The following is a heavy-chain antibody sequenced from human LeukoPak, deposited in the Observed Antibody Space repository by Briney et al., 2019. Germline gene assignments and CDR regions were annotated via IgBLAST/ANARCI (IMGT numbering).Heavy chain of an antibody. V-gene: IGHV3-33*01. CDR2: IWYDGSNK. Sequence: GGSLRLSCAASGFTFSGYGMHWVRQAPGKGLEWVAVIWYDGSNKYYADSVKGRFTISRDNSKNTLYLQMNSLRAEDTAVYYCARDRGSTGFDPWGQGTLVTASS. J-gene: IGHJ5*02. CDR3: ARDRGSTGFDP. CDR1: GFTFSGYG.